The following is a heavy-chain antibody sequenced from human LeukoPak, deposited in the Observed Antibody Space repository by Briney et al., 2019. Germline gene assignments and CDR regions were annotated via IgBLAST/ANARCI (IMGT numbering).Heavy chain of an antibody. D-gene: IGHD3-10*01. CDR2: INHSGST. Sequence: SETLSLTCAVYGGSFSGYYWSWIRQPPGKGLEWIGEINHSGSTNYNPSLKSRVTISVNTSKNQFSLKLSSVTAADTAVYYCARGDGYYFDYWGQGTLVTVSS. V-gene: IGHV4-34*01. CDR1: GGSFSGYY. CDR3: ARGDGYYFDY. J-gene: IGHJ4*02.